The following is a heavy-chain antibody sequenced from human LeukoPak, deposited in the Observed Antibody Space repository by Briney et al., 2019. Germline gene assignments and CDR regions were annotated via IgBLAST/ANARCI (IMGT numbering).Heavy chain of an antibody. J-gene: IGHJ6*02. CDR1: GFTVSSNY. Sequence: GGSLRLSCAASGFTVSSNYMSWARQAPGKGLEWVASINHNGNVNYYVDSVKGRFTISRDNAKNSLYLQMSDLRAEDTAVYFCARGGGLDVWGQGATVTVSS. V-gene: IGHV3-7*03. CDR3: ARGGGLDV. D-gene: IGHD3-16*01. CDR2: INHNGNVN.